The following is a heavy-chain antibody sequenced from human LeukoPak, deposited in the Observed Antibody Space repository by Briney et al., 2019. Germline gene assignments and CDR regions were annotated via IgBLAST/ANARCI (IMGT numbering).Heavy chain of an antibody. CDR1: GYTRTELS. J-gene: IGHJ4*02. D-gene: IGHD6-13*01. CDR2: FDPEDGET. Sequence: GASVKVSCKVSGYTRTELSMHWVRQAPGKGLEWMGGFDPEDGETIYAQKFHGRVTMTEDTSTDTAYMELSSLRSENTAVYYCATDLSIAAAGTQPCWGQGTLVTVSS. V-gene: IGHV1-24*01. CDR3: ATDLSIAAAGTQPC.